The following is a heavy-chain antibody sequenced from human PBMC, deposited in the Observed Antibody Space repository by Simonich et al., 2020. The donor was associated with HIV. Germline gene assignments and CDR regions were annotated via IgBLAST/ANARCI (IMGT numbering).Heavy chain of an antibody. V-gene: IGHV4-34*01. CDR1: GGSFSGYY. CDR3: ARLTAGGLGEYFQH. D-gene: IGHD6-13*01. J-gene: IGHJ1*01. Sequence: QVQLQQWGAGLLKPSETLSLTCAVYGGSFSGYYWSWIRQPPGKGLEWIGEINHSERTNYNPALKGRVTISVDTSKNQFSLKLSSVTAADTAVYYCARLTAGGLGEYFQHWGQGTLVTVSS. CDR2: INHSERT.